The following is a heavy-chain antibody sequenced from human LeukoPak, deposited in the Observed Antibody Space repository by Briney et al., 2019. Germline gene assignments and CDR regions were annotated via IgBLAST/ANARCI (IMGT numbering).Heavy chain of an antibody. CDR1: GFPFSSYA. Sequence: SGGSLRFSCEASGFPFSSYAMSWVRQAPGKGLEWVSAISGSGGSTYYADSVKGRFTVSRDNSNNTLYLQMNSLRAEDTAVYYCARDTYDILTGYYKWAFDIWGQGTMVTVSS. V-gene: IGHV3-23*01. CDR2: ISGSGGST. J-gene: IGHJ3*02. D-gene: IGHD3-9*01. CDR3: ARDTYDILTGYYKWAFDI.